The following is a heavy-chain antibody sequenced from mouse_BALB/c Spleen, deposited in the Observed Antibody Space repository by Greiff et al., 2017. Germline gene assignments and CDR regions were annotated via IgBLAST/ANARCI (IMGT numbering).Heavy chain of an antibody. CDR1: GFSLTSYG. CDR2: IWAGGST. Sequence: VKLVESGPGLVAPSQSLSITCTVSGFSLTSYGVHWVRQPPGKGLEWLGVIWAGGSTNYNSALMSRLSISKDNSKSQVFLKMNSLQTDDTAMYYCARVSSGYVGFAYWGQGTLVTVSA. J-gene: IGHJ3*01. V-gene: IGHV2-9*02. CDR3: ARVSSGYVGFAY. D-gene: IGHD3-1*01.